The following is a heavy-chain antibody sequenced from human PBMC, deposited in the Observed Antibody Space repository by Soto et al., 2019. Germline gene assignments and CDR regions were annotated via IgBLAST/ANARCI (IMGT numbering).Heavy chain of an antibody. D-gene: IGHD6-13*01. V-gene: IGHV3-66*01. Sequence: VQLVESGGGLVQPGGSLRLSCAASGFTVSSNYMSWVRQAPGKGLEWVSVIYSGGSTYYADSVKGRFTISRDNSKNTLYLQMNSLRAEDTAVYYCARWPGIAAAGYWYFDLWGRGTLVTVSS. CDR2: IYSGGST. CDR3: ARWPGIAAAGYWYFDL. J-gene: IGHJ2*01. CDR1: GFTVSSNY.